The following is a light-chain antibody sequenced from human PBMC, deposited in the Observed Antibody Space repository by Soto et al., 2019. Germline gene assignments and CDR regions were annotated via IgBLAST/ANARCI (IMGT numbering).Light chain of an antibody. CDR2: GAS. V-gene: IGKV3-20*01. CDR3: QQYGSSPFT. J-gene: IGKJ3*01. CDR1: PTVSSSY. Sequence: EIVLTQSPGTLSLSAGERLTLSCRASPTVSSSYLAWYQQKPGQAPRLLVYGASSRATVIPDRFSGSGSGTDFTLTISRLEPEDFAVYYCQQYGSSPFTFGPGTKVNIK.